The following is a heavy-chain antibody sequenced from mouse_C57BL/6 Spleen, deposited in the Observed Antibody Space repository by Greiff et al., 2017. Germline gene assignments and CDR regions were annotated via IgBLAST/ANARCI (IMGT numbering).Heavy chain of an antibody. CDR3: TRFGSYDYYFDY. CDR1: GYTFTDYE. J-gene: IGHJ2*01. V-gene: IGHV1-15*01. Sequence: VQLQESGAELVRPGASVTLSCKASGYTFTDYEMHWVKQTPVHGLEWIGAIDPETGGTAYNQKFKGKAILTADKSSSTAYMELRSLTSEDSAVYYCTRFGSYDYYFDYGGQGTTLTVSS. D-gene: IGHD2-4*01. CDR2: IDPETGGT.